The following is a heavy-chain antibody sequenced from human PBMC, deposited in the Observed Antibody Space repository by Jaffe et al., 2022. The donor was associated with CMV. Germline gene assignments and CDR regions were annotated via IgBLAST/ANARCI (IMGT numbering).Heavy chain of an antibody. CDR2: IGPHGGDT. D-gene: IGHD1-26*01. V-gene: IGHV1-2*02. CDR3: ARDSEVARGRAWEAGFDL. CDR1: ENIFTGYY. Sequence: QVQLVQSGAEVKKPGASVKVSCKASENIFTGYYIHWMRQAPGQGLEWMGWIGPHGGDTRYAQKFQGRVTMTRDTSINTLYMELSGLRSDDTAVYYCARDSEVARGRAWEAGFDLWGRGTLVTVSS. J-gene: IGHJ2*01.